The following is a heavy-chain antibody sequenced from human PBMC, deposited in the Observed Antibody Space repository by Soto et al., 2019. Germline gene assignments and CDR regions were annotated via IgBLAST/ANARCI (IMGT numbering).Heavy chain of an antibody. CDR1: GYSFTSYW. Sequence: GESLKISCKGSGYSFTSYWISWVRQMPGKGLEWMGRIDPSDSYTNYSPSFQGHVTISADKSISTAYLQWSSLKASDTAMYYCAGSMGGSAHYYYYGMDVWGQGTTVTV. D-gene: IGHD2-15*01. CDR3: AGSMGGSAHYYYYGMDV. J-gene: IGHJ6*02. V-gene: IGHV5-10-1*01. CDR2: IDPSDSYT.